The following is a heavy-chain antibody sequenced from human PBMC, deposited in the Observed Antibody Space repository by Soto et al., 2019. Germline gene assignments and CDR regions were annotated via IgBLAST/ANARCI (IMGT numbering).Heavy chain of an antibody. CDR3: AKDMRPDDVWDIDF. Sequence: GSLRLSCAASCFNFNNYTMSWVRQVKGKGLEWVSGINGGDGPTYYADSVKGRFTISRDNSQNTLYLQMNSLRAEDTAIYYCAKDMRPDDVWDIDFWGQGTLVTVSS. CDR2: INGGDGPT. V-gene: IGHV3-23*01. D-gene: IGHD1-26*01. J-gene: IGHJ4*02. CDR1: CFNFNNYT.